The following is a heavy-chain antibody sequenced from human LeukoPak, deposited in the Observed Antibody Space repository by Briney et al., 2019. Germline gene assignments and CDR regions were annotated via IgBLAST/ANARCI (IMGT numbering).Heavy chain of an antibody. CDR3: AKAYSNYGVYYYAMDV. CDR2: ISGSGGST. V-gene: IGHV3-23*01. D-gene: IGHD4-11*01. CDR1: GXTFSSYW. J-gene: IGHJ6*02. Sequence: RGSLRLSCAASGXTFSSYWMHWVRQAPGKGLEWVLRISGSGGSTYYAHSVQGRFTISRDNSKNTLYLQMDSLRAEDTAVYYCAKAYSNYGVYYYAMDVWGQGNTVTVSS.